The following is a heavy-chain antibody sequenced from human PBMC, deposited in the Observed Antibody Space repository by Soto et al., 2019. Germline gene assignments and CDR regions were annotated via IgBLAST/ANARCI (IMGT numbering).Heavy chain of an antibody. Sequence: EVQLLESGGGLVQPGGSLRLSCAASGFTFSSYAMTWVRQAPGKGLEWVSALTISGGSTYYADSVKGRFTISRDNSKSTLYLQMNSLRAEDTAVYYCTKGAFVEVPAAIPPTDYWGQGTLVTVSS. J-gene: IGHJ4*02. CDR2: LTISGGST. V-gene: IGHV3-23*01. D-gene: IGHD2-2*02. CDR1: GFTFSSYA. CDR3: TKGAFVEVPAAIPPTDY.